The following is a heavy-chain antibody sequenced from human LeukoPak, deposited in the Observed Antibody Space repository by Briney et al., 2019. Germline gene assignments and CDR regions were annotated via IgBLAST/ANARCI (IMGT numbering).Heavy chain of an antibody. V-gene: IGHV3-23*01. CDR2: ISGSGGGT. Sequence: GGSLRLSCAASGFTFSSYAMSWVRQAPGKGLEWVSAISGSGGGTYYADSVKGRFTISRDNSKNTLYLQMNSLRAEDTAVYYCAKDQAAAGTSFFDYWGQGTLVTVSS. CDR1: GFTFSSYA. D-gene: IGHD6-13*01. J-gene: IGHJ4*02. CDR3: AKDQAAAGTSFFDY.